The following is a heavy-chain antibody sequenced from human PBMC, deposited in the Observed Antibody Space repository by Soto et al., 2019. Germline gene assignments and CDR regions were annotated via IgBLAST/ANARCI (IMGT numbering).Heavy chain of an antibody. D-gene: IGHD3-22*01. J-gene: IGHJ6*02. CDR2: ISYDGSNK. CDR1: GFTFSSYG. Sequence: GGSLRLSCAASGFTFSSYGMHWVRQAPGKGLEWVAVISYDGSNKYYADSVKGRFTISRDNSKNTLYLQMNSLRAEDTAVYYCAKDRAPWYYYDSSGYPLGMDVGGQGTTVTVSS. V-gene: IGHV3-30*18. CDR3: AKDRAPWYYYDSSGYPLGMDV.